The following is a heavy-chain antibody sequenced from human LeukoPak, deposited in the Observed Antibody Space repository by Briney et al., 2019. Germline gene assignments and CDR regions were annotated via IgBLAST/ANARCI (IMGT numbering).Heavy chain of an antibody. CDR1: GYTFTSYD. CDR2: MNPNSGAT. CDR3: ARGGGIVVTAYYFDY. V-gene: IGHV1-8*01. J-gene: IGHJ4*02. Sequence: GASVKVSCKASGYTFTSYDFNWLRQATGQGPEWMGWMNPNSGATGYAQKFQGRVTMTRDTSTSTVYMELSSLRSEDTAVYYCARGGGIVVTAYYFDYWGQGTLVTVSS. D-gene: IGHD3-22*01.